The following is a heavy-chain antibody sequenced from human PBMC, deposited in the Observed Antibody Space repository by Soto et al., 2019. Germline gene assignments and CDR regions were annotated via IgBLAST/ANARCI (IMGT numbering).Heavy chain of an antibody. CDR1: GYTFTSYG. CDR3: AIMGLKYCSGGSCHDY. D-gene: IGHD2-15*01. Sequence: QVQLVQSGAEVKKPGASVKVSCKASGYTFTSYGISWVRQAPGQGLEWMGWISAYNGNTNYAQKLQGRVTMTTDTSTSTAYMGLRSLRSDDTAVYYCAIMGLKYCSGGSCHDYWGQGTLVTVSS. CDR2: ISAYNGNT. J-gene: IGHJ4*02. V-gene: IGHV1-18*01.